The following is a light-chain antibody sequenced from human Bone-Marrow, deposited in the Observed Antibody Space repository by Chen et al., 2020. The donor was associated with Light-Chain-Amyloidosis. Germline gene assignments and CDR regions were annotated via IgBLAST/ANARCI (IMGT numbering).Light chain of an antibody. CDR3: QVWDRSSDRPV. V-gene: IGLV3-21*02. J-gene: IGLJ3*02. Sequence: SFVLSQPSSVSVSPAPTATLSCGGNNIGSTSVHWYQQTPGQAPLLVVYDSERPSGIPERLSGSNAGNTATLTISRVEAGDEADYYCQVWDRSSDRPVFGGGTKLTVL. CDR2: DS. CDR1: NIGSTS.